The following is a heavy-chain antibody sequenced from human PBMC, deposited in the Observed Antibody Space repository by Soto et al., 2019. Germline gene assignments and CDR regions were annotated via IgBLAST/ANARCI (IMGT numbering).Heavy chain of an antibody. CDR1: GGCLRGYF. Sequence: KTSETLPFTGAVYGGCLRGYFWRWIRQGPVKGMGWIGESNHSGSTNYNPSLKSRVTISVDTSKNQFSLKLSSVIAADPAVYYCAIPARDSYGWGSYYYYYGMDVWGEGTTVT. CDR2: SNHSGST. J-gene: IGHJ6*01. CDR3: AIPARDSYGWGSYYYYYGMDV. D-gene: IGHD3-10*01. V-gene: IGHV4-34*01.